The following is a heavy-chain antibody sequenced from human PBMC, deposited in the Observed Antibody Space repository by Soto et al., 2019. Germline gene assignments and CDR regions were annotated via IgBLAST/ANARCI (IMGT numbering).Heavy chain of an antibody. V-gene: IGHV4-34*01. CDR2: INHSGST. D-gene: IGHD3-3*01. CDR3: ARGRLRFLGPPYYGMDV. CDR1: GRFLSSYY. Sequence: SETLSLTCAVYGRFLSSYYWGWIRQPPGKRLEWIGEINHSGSTNYNPSLKSRVTISVDTSKNQFSLKLSSVTAADTAVYYCARGRLRFLGPPYYGMDVWGQGTTVTVSS. J-gene: IGHJ6*02.